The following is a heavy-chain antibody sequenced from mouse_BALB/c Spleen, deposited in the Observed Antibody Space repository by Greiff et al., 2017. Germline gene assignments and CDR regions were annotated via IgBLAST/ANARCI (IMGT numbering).Heavy chain of an antibody. V-gene: IGHV5-12-1*01. CDR3: AKNEDDGYGDAMDY. Sequence: EVKLVESGGGLVKPGGSLKLSCAASGFAFSSYDMSWVRQTPEKRLEWVAYISSGGGSTYYPDTVKGRFTISRDNAKNTLYLQMSSLKSEDTAMYYCAKNEDDGYGDAMDYWGQGTSVTVSS. CDR1: GFAFSSYD. J-gene: IGHJ4*01. CDR2: ISSGGGST. D-gene: IGHD2-3*01.